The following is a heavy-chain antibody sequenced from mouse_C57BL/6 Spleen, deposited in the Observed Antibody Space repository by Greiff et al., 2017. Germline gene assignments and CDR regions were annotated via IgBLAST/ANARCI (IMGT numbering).Heavy chain of an antibody. J-gene: IGHJ4*01. Sequence: EVQRVESGGGLVKPGGSLKLSCAAFGFTFSSYAMSWVRQTPEKRLEWVATISDGGSYTYYPDNVKGRFTISRDNAKNNLYLQMSHLKSEDTAMYYCAREGTTVYYYAMDYWGQGTSVTVSS. CDR1: GFTFSSYA. CDR3: AREGTTVYYYAMDY. D-gene: IGHD1-1*01. CDR2: ISDGGSYT. V-gene: IGHV5-4*01.